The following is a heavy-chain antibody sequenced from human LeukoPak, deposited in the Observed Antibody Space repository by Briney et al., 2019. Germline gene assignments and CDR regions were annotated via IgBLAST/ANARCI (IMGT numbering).Heavy chain of an antibody. V-gene: IGHV1-18*01. CDR1: GYTFTSYG. CDR2: ISAYNGNT. J-gene: IGHJ1*01. Sequence: WASVKVSCKASGYTFTSYGISWVRQAPGQGLEWMGWISAYNGNTNYAQKLQGRVTMTTDTSTSTAYMELRSLRSDDTAVYYCARDYYYDSSGYSFVQHWGQGTLVTVSS. CDR3: ARDYYYDSSGYSFVQH. D-gene: IGHD3-22*01.